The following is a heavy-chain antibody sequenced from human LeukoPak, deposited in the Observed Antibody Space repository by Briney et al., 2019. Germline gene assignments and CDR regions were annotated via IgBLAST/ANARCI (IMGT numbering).Heavy chain of an antibody. D-gene: IGHD6-13*01. J-gene: IGHJ5*02. CDR1: GYTFTSYG. Sequence: ASVKVSCKASGYTFTSYGISWVRQAPGQGLEWMGWISAYNGNTNYAQKLQGRVTMTTDTSTSTAYMELSRLRSDDTAVYYCARDGRRIAAAGALRSHWFDPWGQGTLVTVSS. V-gene: IGHV1-18*01. CDR2: ISAYNGNT. CDR3: ARDGRRIAAAGALRSHWFDP.